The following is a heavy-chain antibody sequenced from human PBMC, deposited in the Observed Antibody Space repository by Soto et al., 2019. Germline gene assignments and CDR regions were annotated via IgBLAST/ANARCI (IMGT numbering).Heavy chain of an antibody. Sequence: EVQLVESGGGLVQPGGSLRLSCAASGFTFSSHWLHWVRQAPGEGLVWVSRINSDGSSTNYADSVKGQFTISRDNAKKTVYLQVNSLRAEDTAVYYCARGGSGTYLLDYWSQGTLVTVSS. D-gene: IGHD3-10*01. CDR3: ARGGSGTYLLDY. CDR2: INSDGSST. J-gene: IGHJ4*02. V-gene: IGHV3-74*01. CDR1: GFTFSSHW.